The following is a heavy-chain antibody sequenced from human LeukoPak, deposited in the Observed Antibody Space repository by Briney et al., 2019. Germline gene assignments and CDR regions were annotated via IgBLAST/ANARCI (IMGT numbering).Heavy chain of an antibody. J-gene: IGHJ4*02. CDR3: ARAYFCGGDCYSFDY. CDR1: GSSMNNYY. Sequence: SETLSLTCTVSGSSMNNYYWTWIRQPPGKGLEWIGYIYYSGSTNYNPSLKSRVTISVDTSTNQFSLKLSSVTAADTAVYYCARAYFCGGDCYSFDYWGQGTLVTVSS. V-gene: IGHV4-59*01. CDR2: IYYSGST. D-gene: IGHD2-21*02.